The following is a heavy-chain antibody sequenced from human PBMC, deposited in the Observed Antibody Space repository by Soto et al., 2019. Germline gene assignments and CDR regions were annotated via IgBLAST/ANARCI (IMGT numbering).Heavy chain of an antibody. CDR2: IYYRGST. J-gene: IGHJ6*02. CDR1: GGSISGYY. D-gene: IGHD6-13*01. Sequence: QVQLQESGPGLVKPSDTLSLTCTVSGGSISGYYWSWIRQSPGKGLEYIGYIYYRGSTNYNPSLKSRVTLSIDTSRNQFSLGVNSVTAADTAVYYCARQQLLPFYYALDVWGQGTTVTVSS. V-gene: IGHV4-59*07. CDR3: ARQQLLPFYYALDV.